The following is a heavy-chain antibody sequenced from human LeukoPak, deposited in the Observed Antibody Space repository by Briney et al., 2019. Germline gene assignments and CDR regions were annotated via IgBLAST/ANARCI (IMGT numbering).Heavy chain of an antibody. CDR2: ISSSSSYI. J-gene: IGHJ3*02. V-gene: IGHV3-21*04. D-gene: IGHD3-22*01. Sequence: GGSLRLSCAASGFTFSSYSMNWVRQAPGKGLEWVSSISSSSSYIYYADSVKGRFTISRDNAKNSLYLQMNSLRAEDTAVYYCARHQFRWFYYESSGSAFDIWGQGTMVTVSS. CDR1: GFTFSSYS. CDR3: ARHQFRWFYYESSGSAFDI.